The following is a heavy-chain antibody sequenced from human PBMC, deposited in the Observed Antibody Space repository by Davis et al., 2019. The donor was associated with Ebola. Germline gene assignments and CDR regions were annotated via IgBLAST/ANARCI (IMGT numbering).Heavy chain of an antibody. D-gene: IGHD6-13*01. CDR3: ARVGWDGYSSSWYYFDY. CDR2: INGGNGNT. V-gene: IGHV1-3*01. J-gene: IGHJ4*02. CDR1: GYTFTSCA. Sequence: AASVKVSCKASGYTFTSCAMHWVRQAPGQRLEWMGWINGGNGNTKYSQKFQGRVTITRDTSASTAYMELSSLRSEGTAVYYCARVGWDGYSSSWYYFDYWGQGTLVTVSS.